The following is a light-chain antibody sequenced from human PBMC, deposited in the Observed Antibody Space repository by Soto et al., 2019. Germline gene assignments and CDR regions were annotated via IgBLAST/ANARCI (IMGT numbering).Light chain of an antibody. Sequence: EVVMTQSPATLSVSPGGRVTLSCSASESVHRNLAWYQQKPGQGPSLLIYYASTRATGVPDRFTGSGSGTEFTLTISSLQSEDFGVYHCQHYSNWPPTFGPGTKVEIK. CDR1: ESVHRN. J-gene: IGKJ3*01. CDR3: QHYSNWPPT. CDR2: YAS. V-gene: IGKV3-15*01.